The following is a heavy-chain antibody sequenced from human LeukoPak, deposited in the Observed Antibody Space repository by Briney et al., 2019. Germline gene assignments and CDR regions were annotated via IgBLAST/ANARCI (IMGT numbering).Heavy chain of an antibody. CDR2: ITSVGGTT. Sequence: GGSLRLSCAGSGFTFSTYAMSWVRRTPGKGLEWVSAITSVGGTTYYADSVKGRFTISRDNSKNTLWLQMNNLRAEDTSVYYCATGPPKFRVAFYYWGQGTLVTVSS. CDR1: GFTFSTYA. D-gene: IGHD3-10*01. V-gene: IGHV3-23*01. J-gene: IGHJ4*02. CDR3: ATGPPKFRVAFYY.